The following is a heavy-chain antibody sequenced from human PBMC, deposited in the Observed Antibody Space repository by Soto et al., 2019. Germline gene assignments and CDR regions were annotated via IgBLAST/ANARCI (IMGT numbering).Heavy chain of an antibody. J-gene: IGHJ6*02. D-gene: IGHD2-2*01. CDR2: ISSSGSTI. Sequence: PGGSLRLSCAASGFTFSSFTMHWVRQAPGEGLEWVSYISSSGSTIYYADSVKGRFTISRDNAKNSLYLQMNSLRAEDTAVYYCARDLIVLVPAAISYYGMDVWGQGTTVTVSS. V-gene: IGHV3-48*04. CDR1: GFTFSSFT. CDR3: ARDLIVLVPAAISYYGMDV.